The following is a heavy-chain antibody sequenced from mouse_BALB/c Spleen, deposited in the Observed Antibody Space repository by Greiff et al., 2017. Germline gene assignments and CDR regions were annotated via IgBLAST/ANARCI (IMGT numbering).Heavy chain of an antibody. D-gene: IGHD2-3*01. CDR1: GYTFTSYW. CDR3: ARETVIYDGYYVNFDV. J-gene: IGHJ1*01. Sequence: QVQLQQSGAELARPGASVKLSCKASGYTFTSYWMQWVKQRPGQGLEWIGAIYPGDGDTRYTQKFKGKATLTADKSSSTAYMQLSSLASEDSAVYYCARETVIYDGYYVNFDVWGAGTTVTVSS. CDR2: IYPGDGDT. V-gene: IGHV1-87*01.